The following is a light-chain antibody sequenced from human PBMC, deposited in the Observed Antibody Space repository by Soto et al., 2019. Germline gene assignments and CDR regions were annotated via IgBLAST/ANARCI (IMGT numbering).Light chain of an antibody. CDR1: QSVSGND. J-gene: IGKJ2*01. CDR3: QQYGTSSPNT. V-gene: IGKV3-20*01. CDR2: GAS. Sequence: EIVLTQSPGTLSLSPGERATLSCRASQSVSGNDLAWYQQKPGQAPRLLIYGASSRATGIPDRFSGRGSGTDFTLTISRLEPEDFAVYYCQQYGTSSPNTFGQGTKLEIK.